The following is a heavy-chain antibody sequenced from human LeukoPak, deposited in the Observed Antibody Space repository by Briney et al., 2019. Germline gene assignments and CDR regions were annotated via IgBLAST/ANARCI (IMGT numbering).Heavy chain of an antibody. J-gene: IGHJ3*02. CDR2: IYPGDSDT. D-gene: IGHD3-22*01. CDR3: ARPRYYYDSSGYSYDAFDI. V-gene: IGHV5-51*01. CDR1: GYSFTSYW. Sequence: GESLKISCKGSGYSFTSYWIGWVRQMPGKGLEWMGIIYPGDSDTRYSTSFQGQVTISADKSISTAYLQWSSLKASDTAMYYCARPRYYYDSSGYSYDAFDIWGQGTMVTVSS.